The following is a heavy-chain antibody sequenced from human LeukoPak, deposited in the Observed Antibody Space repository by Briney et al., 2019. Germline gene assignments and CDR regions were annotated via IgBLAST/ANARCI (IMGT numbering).Heavy chain of an antibody. CDR2: ISGSSSYI. Sequence: GGSLRLSCAASGFTFSIYSMNWVRQAPGKGLEWVSSISGSSSYIYYADSVKGRFTISRDNAKNSLYLQMNSLGAEDTAVYYCARGPPLDYWGQGTLVTVSS. CDR3: ARGPPLDY. J-gene: IGHJ4*02. V-gene: IGHV3-21*01. CDR1: GFTFSIYS.